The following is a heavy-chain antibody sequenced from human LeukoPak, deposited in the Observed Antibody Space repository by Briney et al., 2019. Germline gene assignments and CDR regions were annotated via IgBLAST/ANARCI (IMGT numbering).Heavy chain of an antibody. V-gene: IGHV3-74*01. CDR1: GFTFSGYW. CDR2: IKTDGSIT. Sequence: GGSLRLSCAASGFTFSGYWMHWVRQAPGKGLVWVSRIKTDGSITGYADSVKGRFTISRDNAKNTLYLQMNSLRADDTAVYYCAKDGSGFHGYFDYWGQGTLVTVSS. D-gene: IGHD3-22*01. CDR3: AKDGSGFHGYFDY. J-gene: IGHJ4*02.